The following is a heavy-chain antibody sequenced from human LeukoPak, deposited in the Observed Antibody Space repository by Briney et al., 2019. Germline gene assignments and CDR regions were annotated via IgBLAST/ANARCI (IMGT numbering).Heavy chain of an antibody. CDR3: AKPNAYDFWSGSNTFFDY. D-gene: IGHD3-3*01. CDR2: ISGSGGST. Sequence: PGGSLRLSCAASGFTFSSDAMSWVRQAPGKGLEWVSAISGSGGSTYYADSVKGRFTISRDNSKNTLYLQMNSLRAEDTAVYYCAKPNAYDFWSGSNTFFDYWGQGTLVTVSS. V-gene: IGHV3-23*01. CDR1: GFTFSSDA. J-gene: IGHJ4*02.